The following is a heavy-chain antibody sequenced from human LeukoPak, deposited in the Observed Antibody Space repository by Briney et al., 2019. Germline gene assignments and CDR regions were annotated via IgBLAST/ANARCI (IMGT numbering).Heavy chain of an antibody. CDR3: ARDSRHLSSTRGGLKESRGSFFDY. V-gene: IGHV3-21*04. D-gene: IGHD6-13*01. CDR1: GFTFSSYS. Sequence: GGSLRLSCAASGFTFSSYSMNWVRQAPGKGLEWVSSISSSSSYIYYADSVKGRFTISRDNAKNSLYLQMNSLRAEDTALYYCARDSRHLSSTRGGLKESRGSFFDYWGQGTLVTDSS. J-gene: IGHJ4*02. CDR2: ISSSSSYI.